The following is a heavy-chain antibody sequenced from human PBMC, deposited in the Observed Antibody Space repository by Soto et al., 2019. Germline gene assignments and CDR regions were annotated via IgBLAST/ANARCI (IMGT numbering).Heavy chain of an antibody. V-gene: IGHV5-51*02. D-gene: IGHD2-15*01. J-gene: IGHJ5*02. Sequence: GQSLTFACQGSGHSFTSYWTGWVRQMPGKGMEWRGIIDPGDSDTRYSPSFQGKCTISAAKSISTADLQWSSLKASDPVMYHCARRRYCSAGSFSQAHWFDRWGQGILVTVS. CDR1: GHSFTSYW. CDR2: IDPGDSDT. CDR3: ARRRYCSAGSFSQAHWFDR.